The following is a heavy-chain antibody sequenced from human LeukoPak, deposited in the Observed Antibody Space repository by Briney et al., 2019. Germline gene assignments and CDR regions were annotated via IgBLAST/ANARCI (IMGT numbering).Heavy chain of an antibody. CDR1: GFTFSSYA. J-gene: IGHJ4*02. V-gene: IGHV3-23*01. Sequence: GGSLRLSCAASGFTFSSYAMSWVRQAPGKGLEWVSGISGSGDNTYYADSVKGRFTISGDNSRNTLYVQVNSLGTEDTAAYYCAKGSYYDSSGSFYFDYWGQGTLVTVSS. CDR3: AKGSYYDSSGSFYFDY. CDR2: ISGSGDNT. D-gene: IGHD3-22*01.